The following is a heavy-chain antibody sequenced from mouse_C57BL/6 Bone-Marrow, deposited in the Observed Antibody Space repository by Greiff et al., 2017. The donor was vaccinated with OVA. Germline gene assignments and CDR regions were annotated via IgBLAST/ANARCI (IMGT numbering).Heavy chain of an antibody. D-gene: IGHD1-1*01. J-gene: IGHJ2*01. Sequence: VQLQQPGAELVRPGSSVKLSCKASGYTFTSYWMHWVKQRPIQGLEWIGNIDPSDSETHYNQKFKDKATLTVDKSSSTAYMQLSSLTSEGSAFYDCARFYYYGSSYRGFDYWGQGTTLTVSS. CDR1: GYTFTSYW. V-gene: IGHV1-52*01. CDR2: IDPSDSET. CDR3: ARFYYYGSSYRGFDY.